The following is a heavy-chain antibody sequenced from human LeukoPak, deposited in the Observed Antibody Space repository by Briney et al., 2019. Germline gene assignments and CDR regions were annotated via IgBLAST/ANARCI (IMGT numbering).Heavy chain of an antibody. Sequence: PGGSLRLSCEGSGFTFSGYYMSWIRQAPGKGLEWVSYINPSGSTIYYADSVKGRFTISRDNATKSLDLQMYSLRAEDTAVYYCARVRGSGFCSGSSCAKDPGYYYMDVWGKGTTVTVSS. CDR3: ARVRGSGFCSGSSCAKDPGYYYMDV. V-gene: IGHV3-11*01. CDR2: INPSGSTI. J-gene: IGHJ6*03. CDR1: GFTFSGYY. D-gene: IGHD2-2*01.